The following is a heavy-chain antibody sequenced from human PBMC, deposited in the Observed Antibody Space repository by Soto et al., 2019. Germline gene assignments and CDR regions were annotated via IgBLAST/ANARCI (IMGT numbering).Heavy chain of an antibody. CDR2: ISYDESNK. V-gene: IGHV3-30*03. J-gene: IGHJ4*02. CDR3: ARDYCSGTTCYEFDY. D-gene: IGHD2-2*01. CDR1: GFPFGNYG. Sequence: GGSLRLSCAASGFPFGNYGMHWVRQAPGKGLEWVALISYDESNKHYADPVRGRFTISRDKSINTAYLQWSSLKASDTAMYYCARDYCSGTTCYEFDYWGQGTQVTVSS.